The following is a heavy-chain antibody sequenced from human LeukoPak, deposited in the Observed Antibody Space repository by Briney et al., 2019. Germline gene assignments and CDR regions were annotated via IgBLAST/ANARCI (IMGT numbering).Heavy chain of an antibody. CDR2: IGLGSGDT. CDR1: ELTFSSST. V-gene: IGHV1-58*01. J-gene: IGHJ5*02. D-gene: IGHD6-25*01. CDR3: VAERYSDGCCWFDP. Sequence: VTSVKVSCKTAELTFSSSTVQWVRQARGQRLEWLGWIGLGSGDTKYAQRVQERLTLTRDMSTNTAYMELSSLRSEATAVYYCVAERYSDGCCWFDPWGQGTLVTVSS.